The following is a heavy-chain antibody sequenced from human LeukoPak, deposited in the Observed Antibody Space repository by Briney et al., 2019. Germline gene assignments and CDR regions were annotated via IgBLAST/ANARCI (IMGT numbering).Heavy chain of an antibody. CDR3: ARGRLGLPWYFDL. CDR1: GGSISSSSYY. CDR2: IYYSGST. Sequence: SETLSLTCTVSGGSISSSSYYWGWIRQSPGKGLEWIGSIYYSGSTYYNPSLKSRVTVSVDTSKNQFSLQLRSVTAADTAVYYCARGRLGLPWYFDLWGRGTLVTVSS. J-gene: IGHJ2*01. V-gene: IGHV4-39*07. D-gene: IGHD1-7*01.